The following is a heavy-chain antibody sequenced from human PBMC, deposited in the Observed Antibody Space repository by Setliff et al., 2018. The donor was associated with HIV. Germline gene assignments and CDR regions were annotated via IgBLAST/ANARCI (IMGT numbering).Heavy chain of an antibody. Sequence: KPSETLSLTCTVSGGSISSYYWSWIRQPPGKGLEWLGHIYSSGSTNYNPSLKSRVTISVDTSKNQVVLTMTNMYPVDTATYYCAHTPRFYYDSGSYSLLRGAFDIWGQGTMVTVSS. CDR2: IYSSGST. CDR1: GGSISSYY. V-gene: IGHV4-4*09. CDR3: AHTPRFYYDSGSYSLLRGAFDI. J-gene: IGHJ3*02. D-gene: IGHD3-10*01.